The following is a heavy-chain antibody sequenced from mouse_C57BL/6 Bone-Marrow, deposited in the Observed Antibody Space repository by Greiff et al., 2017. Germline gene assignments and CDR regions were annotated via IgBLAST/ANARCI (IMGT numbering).Heavy chain of an antibody. Sequence: VQLQQSGGGLVQPKGSLKLSCAASGFTFNTYAMHWVRQAPGKGLEWVARIRSKSSNYATYYADSVKDRFTISRDDSQSMLYLQMNNLKTEDTAMYYCVRQLRLRGPMDHWGQGTSITVSS. CDR3: VRQLRLRGPMDH. J-gene: IGHJ4*01. CDR1: GFTFNTYA. D-gene: IGHD3-2*02. V-gene: IGHV10-3*01. CDR2: IRSKSSNYAT.